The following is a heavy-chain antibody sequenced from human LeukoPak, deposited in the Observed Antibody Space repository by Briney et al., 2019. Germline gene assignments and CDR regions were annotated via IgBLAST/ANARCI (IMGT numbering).Heavy chain of an antibody. CDR3: WGYTTRGDWFDP. D-gene: IGHD6-13*01. Sequence: GGXXSGXYWXWIRQPPGKGLEWIGEINHSGSTNYNPSLKSRVTISLDTSKNQFSLRLSSVTAADTAVYYCWGYTTRGDWFDPWGQGTLVTVSS. J-gene: IGHJ5*02. V-gene: IGHV4-34*01. CDR1: GGXXSGXY. CDR2: INHSGST.